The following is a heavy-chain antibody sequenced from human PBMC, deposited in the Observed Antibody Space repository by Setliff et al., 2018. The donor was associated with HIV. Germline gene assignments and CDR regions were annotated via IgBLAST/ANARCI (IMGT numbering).Heavy chain of an antibody. D-gene: IGHD3-10*01. CDR1: GFTFKNYD. V-gene: IGHV3-48*03. CDR2: ISVSGFDI. Sequence: PGGSLRLSCAASGFTFKNYDMNWVRQAPGGGLEWVSFISVSGFDIHYADFVKGRFTISRDNARNSVSLQLNSLRAEDTAVYYCARIIAEGSRTQTLFHAMDVWGRGTTVTVSS. CDR3: ARIIAEGSRTQTLFHAMDV. J-gene: IGHJ6*02.